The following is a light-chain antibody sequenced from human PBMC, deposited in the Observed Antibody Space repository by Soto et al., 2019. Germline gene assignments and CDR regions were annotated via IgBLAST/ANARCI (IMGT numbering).Light chain of an antibody. Sequence: EIVMTQSPGTLSLSPGEAATLSCRASQSVSGNYLAWYQHKPGQAPRLLIYDASIRATGVPARFSGSGSGTDFSLTISSLEPEDFAIYYCQQRSIWPPWTFGQGTKVDIK. CDR3: QQRSIWPPWT. CDR2: DAS. CDR1: QSVSGNY. V-gene: IGKV3D-20*02. J-gene: IGKJ1*01.